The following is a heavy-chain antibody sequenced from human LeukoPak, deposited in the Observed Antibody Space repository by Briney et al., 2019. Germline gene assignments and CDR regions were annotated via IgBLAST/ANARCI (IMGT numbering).Heavy chain of an antibody. CDR3: ARALLAAAGMNRLAFDI. V-gene: IGHV3-11*04. D-gene: IGHD6-13*01. CDR1: GFTFSDYY. J-gene: IGHJ3*02. CDR2: ISSSGSTI. Sequence: GGSLRLSCAASGFTFSDYYMSWIRQAPGKGLEWVSYISSSGSTIYYADSVKGRFTISRDNAKNSLYLQMNSLRAEDTAVYYCARALLAAAGMNRLAFDIWGQGTMVTVSS.